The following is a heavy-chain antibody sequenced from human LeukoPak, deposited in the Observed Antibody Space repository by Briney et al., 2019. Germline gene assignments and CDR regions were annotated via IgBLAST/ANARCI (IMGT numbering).Heavy chain of an antibody. CDR2: ISWNSGSI. D-gene: IGHD6-13*01. CDR3: AKDMSSSWYMGRFDY. J-gene: IGHJ4*02. Sequence: GRSLRLSCAASGFTFDDYAMHWVRQAPGKGLEWVSGISWNSGSIGYADSVKGRFTISRDNAKNSLYLQMNSLRAEDTALYYCAKDMSSSWYMGRFDYWGQGTLVTVSS. CDR1: GFTFDDYA. V-gene: IGHV3-9*01.